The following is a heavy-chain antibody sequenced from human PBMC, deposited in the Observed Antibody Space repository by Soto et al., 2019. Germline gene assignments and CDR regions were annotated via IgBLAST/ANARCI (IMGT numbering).Heavy chain of an antibody. Sequence: QITLKESGPTLVKPTQTLTLTCTFSGFSLSTSGVGVGWIRQPPGKALEWLALIYWDDDKRYSPSLKSRLTTPKDPPKTQVALTQATKDPVNTAPYHGEHRHIAAGEQNGFYPWGRGTLVAVSS. D-gene: IGHD6-13*01. V-gene: IGHV2-5*02. J-gene: IGHJ5*02. CDR2: IYWDDDK. CDR3: EHRHIAAGEQNGFYP. CDR1: GFSLSTSGVG.